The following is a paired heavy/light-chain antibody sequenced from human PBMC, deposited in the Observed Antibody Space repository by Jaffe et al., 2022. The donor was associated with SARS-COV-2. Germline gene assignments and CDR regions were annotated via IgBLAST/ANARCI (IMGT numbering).Heavy chain of an antibody. D-gene: IGHD4-17*01. J-gene: IGHJ4*02. Sequence: EVQLVESGGGLIQPGGSLRLSCAASGFNVSSNYMSWVRQAPGKGLEWVSAIYSGGSTYYADSVKGRFTISRDNSKNTLYVQMNSLRAEDTAVYFCARDYGDYYFDYWGQGTLVTVSS. V-gene: IGHV3-53*01. CDR2: IYSGGST. CDR1: GFNVSSNY. CDR3: ARDYGDYYFDY.
Light chain of an antibody. CDR3: SSYRSSSTLYV. Sequence: QSALTQPASVSGSPGQSITISCTGTSSDVGGYNYVSWYQQHPGKVPKVMIYDVSNRPSGVSNRFSGSKSGNTASLTISGLQAEDEADYYCSSYRSSSTLYVFGTGTKVTVL. CDR2: DVS. CDR1: SSDVGGYNY. J-gene: IGLJ1*01. V-gene: IGLV2-14*01.